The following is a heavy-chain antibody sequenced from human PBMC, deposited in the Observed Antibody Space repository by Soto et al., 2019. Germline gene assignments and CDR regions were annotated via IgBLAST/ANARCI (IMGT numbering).Heavy chain of an antibody. D-gene: IGHD6-13*01. J-gene: IGHJ6*02. CDR2: INAGNGNT. CDR1: GYTFTSYA. CDR3: ARVSSSWYYYYGMDV. V-gene: IGHV1-3*01. Sequence: ASVKVSCKASGYTFTSYAMHWVRQAPGQRLEWMGWINAGNGNTKYSQKFQGRVTITRDTSANTAYMELSSLRSEDTAVYYCARVSSSWYYYYGMDVWGQGTTVTVSS.